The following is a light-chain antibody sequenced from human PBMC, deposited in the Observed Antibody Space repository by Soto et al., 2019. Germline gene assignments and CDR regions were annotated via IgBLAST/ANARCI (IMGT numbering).Light chain of an antibody. J-gene: IGKJ2*01. V-gene: IGKV3-15*01. CDR2: GAS. Sequence: EIVMTQSPTTLSVSPGQRVTLSCRASQSVRSNLAWYQHKPGQAPRLLIYGASTSATGIPARFSGSGSGTEFSLTISSLQSEDFAIYYCQQYNNGYAFGQGTKLEIK. CDR1: QSVRSN. CDR3: QQYNNGYA.